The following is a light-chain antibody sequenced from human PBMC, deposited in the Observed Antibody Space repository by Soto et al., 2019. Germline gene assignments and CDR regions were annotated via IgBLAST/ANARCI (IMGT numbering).Light chain of an antibody. CDR2: DAS. J-gene: IGKJ4*01. CDR1: QSVSSY. Sequence: EIVLTQSPATLSLSPGERATLSCRASQSVSSYLAWYQQKPGQAPRLLIYDASNRATGIPARFSGSGSGTDFPLPITGLEPEDLAFYYCQRRSNGPALTFGGGTKGEIK. V-gene: IGKV3-11*01. CDR3: QRRSNGPALT.